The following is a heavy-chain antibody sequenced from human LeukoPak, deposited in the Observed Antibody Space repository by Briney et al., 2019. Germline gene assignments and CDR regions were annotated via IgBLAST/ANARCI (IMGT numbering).Heavy chain of an antibody. D-gene: IGHD6-19*01. CDR3: ARDVWAVAGTPPFDY. CDR2: ISAYNGNT. Sequence: ASVKVSCKASGYTFTSYGISWVRQAPGQGLEWMGWISAYNGNTNYAQKLQGRVTMTTDTSTSTAYMELRSLRSDDTAVYYCARDVWAVAGTPPFDYWGQGTLVTVSS. CDR1: GYTFTSYG. J-gene: IGHJ4*02. V-gene: IGHV1-18*01.